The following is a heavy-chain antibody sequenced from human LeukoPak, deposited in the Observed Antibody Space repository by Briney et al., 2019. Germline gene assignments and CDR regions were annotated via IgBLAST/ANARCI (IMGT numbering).Heavy chain of an antibody. V-gene: IGHV1-69*05. D-gene: IGHD3-22*01. CDR1: GGTFSSYA. CDR3: AGGSYYDSSGYSHYYYYMDV. CDR2: IIPIFGTA. J-gene: IGHJ6*03. Sequence: SVKVSCKASGGTFSSYAISWVRQAPGQGLEWMGGIIPIFGTANYAQKFQGRVTITTDESTSTAYMELSSLRSEDTAVYYCAGGSYYDSSGYSHYYYYMDVWGKGTTVAVSS.